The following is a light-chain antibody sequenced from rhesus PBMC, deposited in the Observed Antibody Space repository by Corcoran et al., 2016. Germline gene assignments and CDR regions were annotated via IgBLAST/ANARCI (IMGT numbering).Light chain of an antibody. Sequence: DIQMTQSPSSLSASVGDRVTITCRASENVNTYLNGYQQKPGKAPKLLIYKASTLQSGVPSRFSGSGSGTDYTFTISSLQPEDVATYYCQHGYGTPFTFGPGTKLDIK. CDR2: KAS. CDR1: ENVNTY. CDR3: QHGYGTPFT. J-gene: IGKJ3*01. V-gene: IGKV1-74*01.